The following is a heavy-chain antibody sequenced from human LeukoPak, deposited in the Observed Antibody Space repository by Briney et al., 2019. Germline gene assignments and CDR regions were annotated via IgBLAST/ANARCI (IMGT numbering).Heavy chain of an antibody. CDR3: AKDLGRITMIVVVISAFDY. J-gene: IGHJ4*02. V-gene: IGHV3-23*01. Sequence: GGSLRLSCAASGFTFSSYAMSWVRQAPGKGLEWVSAISGSGGSTYYADSVKGRFTISRDNSENTLYLQMNSLRAEDTAVYYCAKDLGRITMIVVVISAFDYWGQGTLVTVSS. CDR2: ISGSGGST. D-gene: IGHD3-22*01. CDR1: GFTFSSYA.